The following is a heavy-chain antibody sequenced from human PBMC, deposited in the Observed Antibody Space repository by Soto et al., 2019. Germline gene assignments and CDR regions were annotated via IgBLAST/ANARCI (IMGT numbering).Heavy chain of an antibody. Sequence: SETLSLTCTVSGGSVSSGTHYWSWIRQPPGKGLEWIEYIYYSGGSNYNPSLKSRLTISVDTSKNQFSLKLTSVTAADTGVYYCARETSRGGSRCYDYWGQGTLVTVSS. CDR2: IYYSGGS. J-gene: IGHJ4*02. CDR1: GGSVSSGTHY. CDR3: ARETSRGGSRCYDY. V-gene: IGHV4-61*01. D-gene: IGHD6-13*01.